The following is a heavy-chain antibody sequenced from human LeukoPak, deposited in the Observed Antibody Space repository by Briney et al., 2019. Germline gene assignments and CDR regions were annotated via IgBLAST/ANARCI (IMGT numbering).Heavy chain of an antibody. J-gene: IGHJ4*02. CDR1: GFTFSSYW. CDR3: ARGTVTHSFDS. CDR2: INSDGST. Sequence: PGGPLRLSCAASGFTFSSYWMHWVRQAPGKGLVWVSRINSDGSTNYSDAVKGRFTISRDNAKNTLYLQMNSLRAEDMAVYYCARGTVTHSFDSWGQGALVTVSS. V-gene: IGHV3-74*01. D-gene: IGHD4-11*01.